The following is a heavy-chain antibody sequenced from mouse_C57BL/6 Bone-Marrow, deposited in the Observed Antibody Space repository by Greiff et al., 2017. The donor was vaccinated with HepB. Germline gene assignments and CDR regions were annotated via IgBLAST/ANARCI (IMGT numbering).Heavy chain of an antibody. CDR2: IYPRSGNT. CDR1: GYTFTSYG. Sequence: QVQLQQSGAELARPGASVKLSCKASGYTFTSYGISWVKQRSGQGLEWIGEIYPRSGNTYYNEKFKGKATLTADKSSSTAYMDLRSLTSEDSAVYFCLYYYGSSWVFAYWGQGTLVTVSA. CDR3: LYYYGSSWVFAY. D-gene: IGHD1-1*01. J-gene: IGHJ3*01. V-gene: IGHV1-81*01.